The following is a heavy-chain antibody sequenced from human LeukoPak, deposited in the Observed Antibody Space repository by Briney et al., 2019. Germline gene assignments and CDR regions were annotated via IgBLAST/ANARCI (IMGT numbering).Heavy chain of an antibody. CDR1: GGSISSSTYY. Sequence: SETLSLTCTVSGGSISSSTYYWGWIRQPPGKGLEWIGSIYYSGSTYYNPSLKSRVTISVDTSKNQFSLKLSSVTAADTAVYYCARGCYYGSGSWGMDVWGQGTTVTVSS. CDR2: IYYSGST. J-gene: IGHJ6*02. CDR3: ARGCYYGSGSWGMDV. V-gene: IGHV4-39*07. D-gene: IGHD3-10*01.